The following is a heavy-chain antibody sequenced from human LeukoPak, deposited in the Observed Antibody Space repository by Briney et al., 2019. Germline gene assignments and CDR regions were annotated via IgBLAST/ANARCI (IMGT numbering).Heavy chain of an antibody. J-gene: IGHJ4*02. D-gene: IGHD2-15*01. Sequence: KPSETLSLTCTVSGGSISSYYWSWIRQTPGKGLEWIGYIYYSGSTDYNPSLKSRVTISIDTSKRQFPLKLTSVTAADTAVYYCARGPQVGYCSGGSCYSFDYWGQGTLVTVSS. CDR3: ARGPQVGYCSGGSCYSFDY. CDR1: GGSISSYY. V-gene: IGHV4-59*01. CDR2: IYYSGST.